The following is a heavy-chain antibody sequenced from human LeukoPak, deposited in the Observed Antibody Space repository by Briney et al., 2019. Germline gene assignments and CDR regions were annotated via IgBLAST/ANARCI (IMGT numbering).Heavy chain of an antibody. J-gene: IGHJ4*02. V-gene: IGHV4-59*08. CDR3: ARATYYYDSIDY. CDR1: GGSISSYY. D-gene: IGHD3-22*01. CDR2: IYYSGST. Sequence: SETLSLTCTVSGGSISSYYWSWIRQPPGKGLEWIGYIYYSGSTYYNPSLKSRVTISVDTSKNQFSLKLSSVTAADTAVYYCARATYYYDSIDYWGQGTLVTVSS.